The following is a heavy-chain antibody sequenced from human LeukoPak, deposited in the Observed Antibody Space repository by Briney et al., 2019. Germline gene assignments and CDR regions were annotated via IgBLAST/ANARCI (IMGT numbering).Heavy chain of an antibody. CDR1: GFTFSSYA. CDR3: ARGGLSYYFDY. V-gene: IGHV3-21*01. J-gene: IGHJ4*02. CDR2: ISSSSSYI. Sequence: PGGSLRLSCAASGFTFSSYAMSWVRQAPGKGLEWVSSISSSSSYIYYADSVKGRFTISRDNAKNSLYLQMNSLRAEDTAVYYCARGGLSYYFDYWGQGTLVTVSS. D-gene: IGHD2/OR15-2a*01.